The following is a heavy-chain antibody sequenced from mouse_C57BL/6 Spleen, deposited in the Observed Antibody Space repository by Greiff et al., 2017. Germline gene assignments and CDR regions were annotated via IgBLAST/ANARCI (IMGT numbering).Heavy chain of an antibody. Sequence: QVQLQQPGAELVKPGASVKLSCKASGYTFTSYWMQWVKQRPGQGLEWIGEIDPSDSYTNYNQKFKGKATLTVDTSASTAYMQLSDLTSEDSAVYYCARHNYDYFDYWGQGTTLTVSS. V-gene: IGHV1-50*01. CDR3: ARHNYDYFDY. D-gene: IGHD1-2*01. J-gene: IGHJ2*01. CDR1: GYTFTSYW. CDR2: IDPSDSYT.